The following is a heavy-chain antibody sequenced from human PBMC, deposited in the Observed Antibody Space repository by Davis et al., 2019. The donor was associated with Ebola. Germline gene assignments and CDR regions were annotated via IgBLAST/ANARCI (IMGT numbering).Heavy chain of an antibody. D-gene: IGHD3-3*01. J-gene: IGHJ6*02. CDR3: ARDQGHGFDDFWSGYHYGMDV. CDR1: GFTFSNYA. V-gene: IGHV3-23*01. Sequence: PGGSLRLSCAASGFTFSNYAMSWVRQAPGKGLEWVSGISGSGATTYYADSVKGRFTISRDNSKNTLYLQMNSLRAEDTAVYYCARDQGHGFDDFWSGYHYGMDVWGQGTTVTVSS. CDR2: ISGSGATT.